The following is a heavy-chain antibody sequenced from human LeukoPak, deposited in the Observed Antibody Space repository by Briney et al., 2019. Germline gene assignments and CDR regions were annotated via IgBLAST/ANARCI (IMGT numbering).Heavy chain of an antibody. V-gene: IGHV4-30-2*01. CDR3: ARHGRYCSSTSCYGEYFQH. CDR2: IYHSGST. Sequence: SETLSLTCTVSGGSISSGGYYWSWIRQPPGKGLEWIGYIYHSGSTYYNPSLKSRVTISVDRSKNQFSLKLSSVTAADTAVYYCARHGRYCSSTSCYGEYFQHWGQGTLVTVSS. D-gene: IGHD2-2*01. J-gene: IGHJ1*01. CDR1: GGSISSGGYY.